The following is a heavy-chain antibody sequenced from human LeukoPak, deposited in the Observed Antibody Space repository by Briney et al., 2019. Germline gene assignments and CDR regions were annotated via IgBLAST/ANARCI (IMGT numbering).Heavy chain of an antibody. J-gene: IGHJ4*02. Sequence: GGSLRLSCAASGFTFSSYSMNWVRQAPGKGLEWVSSISSSSSYIYYADSVKGRFTISRDNAKNSLYLQMNSLRAEDTAVYYCARGDDFWSGSNFDYWGQGTLVTVSS. CDR2: ISSSSSYI. CDR3: ARGDDFWSGSNFDY. D-gene: IGHD3-3*01. CDR1: GFTFSSYS. V-gene: IGHV3-21*01.